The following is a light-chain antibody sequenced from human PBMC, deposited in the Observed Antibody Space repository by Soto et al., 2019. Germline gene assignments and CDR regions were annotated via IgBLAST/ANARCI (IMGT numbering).Light chain of an antibody. CDR2: DAS. Sequence: AIQLTHSPSSLSASIGDRVTITCRASQAISTNLAWYQHKPGTVPKVLIYDASILESGVPSRFSGSGSGTDFTLIISSLQPEDFATYYCQQFRTSPTFGGGTKVDIK. CDR1: QAISTN. J-gene: IGKJ4*01. V-gene: IGKV1-13*02. CDR3: QQFRTSPT.